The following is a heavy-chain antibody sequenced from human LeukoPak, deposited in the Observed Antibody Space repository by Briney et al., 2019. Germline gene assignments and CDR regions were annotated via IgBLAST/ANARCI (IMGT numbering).Heavy chain of an antibody. D-gene: IGHD5-18*01. Sequence: GGSLRLSCAASGFTFSSYGMHWARQAPGKGLEWVALIWYDGSKQYYADSVKGRFTISRDNSKNTLHLQMNSLRAEDTAVYYCARVHRGYSYGRLDYWGQGTLVTVSS. CDR2: IWYDGSKQ. J-gene: IGHJ4*02. CDR3: ARVHRGYSYGRLDY. CDR1: GFTFSSYG. V-gene: IGHV3-33*01.